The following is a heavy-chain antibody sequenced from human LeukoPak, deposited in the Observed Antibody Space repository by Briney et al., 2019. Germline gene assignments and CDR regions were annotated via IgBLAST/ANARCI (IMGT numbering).Heavy chain of an antibody. J-gene: IGHJ4*02. V-gene: IGHV4-30-2*01. CDR3: ARLRYYYDSSGYYPFFDY. Sequence: PSETLSLTCAVSGGSISSGGYSWSWIRQPPGKGLEWIGYIYHSGSTYYNPSLKSRVTISVDRSKNQFSLKLSFVTAAATAVYYCARLRYYYDSSGYYPFFDYWGQGTLVTVSS. D-gene: IGHD3-22*01. CDR1: GGSISSGGYS. CDR2: IYHSGST.